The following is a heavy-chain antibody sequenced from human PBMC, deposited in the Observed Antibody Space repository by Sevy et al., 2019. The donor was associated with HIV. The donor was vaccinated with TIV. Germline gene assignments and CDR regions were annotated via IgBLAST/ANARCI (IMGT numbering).Heavy chain of an antibody. CDR3: AGEQITGSKPDYFDY. CDR1: GFTFSNYW. V-gene: IGHV3-7*01. D-gene: IGHD1-7*01. J-gene: IGHJ4*02. Sequence: GGSLRLSCAASGFTFSNYWMSWVRQAPGKGLECVANINQDGSEKYHLASVKARFIISRDNAKNSLYLQMNSLRAEESAVYYCAGEQITGSKPDYFDYWGQRTLVTVSS. CDR2: INQDGSEK.